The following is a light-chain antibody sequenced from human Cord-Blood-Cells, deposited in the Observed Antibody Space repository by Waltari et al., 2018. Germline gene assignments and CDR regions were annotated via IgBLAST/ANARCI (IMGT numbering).Light chain of an antibody. CDR3: SSYTSSSTRV. CDR2: EVS. Sequence: QSALTQPASVSGSPGQSITISCTGTSSDVGGYNYVSWYQQHPGKAPKLMIYEVSNRPSGVSTLFSGSKSGTTASLTISGLQAEDRADYYCSSYTSSSTRVFGGGTKLTIL. J-gene: IGLJ2*01. V-gene: IGLV2-14*01. CDR1: SSDVGGYNY.